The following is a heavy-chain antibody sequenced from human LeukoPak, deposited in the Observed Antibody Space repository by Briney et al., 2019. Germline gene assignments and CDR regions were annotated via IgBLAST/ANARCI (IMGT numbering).Heavy chain of an antibody. V-gene: IGHV3-23*01. CDR1: GFTFSSYA. Sequence: GGSLRLSCAASGFTFSSYAMSWVRQAPGKGLEWVSAISGSGGSTYYADSVKGRFTISRDNSKNTLYLQMNSLRAEDTAVYYCAKRKFDKGGTMTTVISARVGSYFDYWGQGTLVTVSS. D-gene: IGHD4-17*01. J-gene: IGHJ4*02. CDR3: AKRKFDKGGTMTTVISARVGSYFDY. CDR2: ISGSGGST.